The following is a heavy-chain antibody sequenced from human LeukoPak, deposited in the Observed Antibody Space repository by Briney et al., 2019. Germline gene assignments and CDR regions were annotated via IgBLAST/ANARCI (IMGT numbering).Heavy chain of an antibody. J-gene: IGHJ3*02. V-gene: IGHV3-48*04. CDR2: INSSGSTI. Sequence: GGSLRLSCAASGFTFSSYSMMWVRQAPGKGLEWVSYINSSGSTIYYADSVKGRFTISRDNAKNSLYLQMNSLRAEDTAVYYCARDLWCSPDYYGSGSYYTNAFDIWGQGTMVTVSS. CDR1: GFTFSSYS. CDR3: ARDLWCSPDYYGSGSYYTNAFDI. D-gene: IGHD3-10*01.